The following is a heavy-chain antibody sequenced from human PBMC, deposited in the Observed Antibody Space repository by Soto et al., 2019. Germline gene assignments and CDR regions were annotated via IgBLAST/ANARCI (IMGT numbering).Heavy chain of an antibody. J-gene: IGHJ6*02. Sequence: ASVKVSCKASGYTFSSYFMHWVRQTPGQGLEWVGVINPSDRSTSYAQNFQGRVTMTRDTSTSTVYMELTSLRSDDTAVYYCAREGDAPYYYYGMDVWGQATMVTVSS. CDR2: INPSDRST. CDR3: AREGDAPYYYYGMDV. V-gene: IGHV1-46*01. CDR1: GYTFSSYF. D-gene: IGHD2-21*02.